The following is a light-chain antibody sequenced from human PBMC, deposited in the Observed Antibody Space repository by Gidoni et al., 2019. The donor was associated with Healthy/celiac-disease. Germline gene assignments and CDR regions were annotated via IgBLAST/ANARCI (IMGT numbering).Light chain of an antibody. CDR3: QQYNSYSLT. Sequence: DIQMTQSPSTLSASAGDRVTITCRASQSISSWLAWYQQKPGKAPKLLIYKASSLESGVPSRFSGSGSGTEFTITISSLQPDDFATYYCQQYNSYSLTFGQGTKVEIK. CDR1: QSISSW. J-gene: IGKJ1*01. CDR2: KAS. V-gene: IGKV1-5*03.